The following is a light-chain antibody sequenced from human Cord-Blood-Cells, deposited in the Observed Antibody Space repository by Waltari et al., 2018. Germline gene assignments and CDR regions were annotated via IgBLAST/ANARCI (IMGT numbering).Light chain of an antibody. Sequence: EIVLTKSPATLSLSPGERAHLSCGASQSVSSSYLAWYQQKPGLAPRLLIYDASSRATGIPDRFSCSWSGTDFTLTIIRLEPEDFAVYYCQQYGSSPTFGGGTKVEIK. J-gene: IGKJ4*01. V-gene: IGKV3D-20*01. CDR2: DAS. CDR3: QQYGSSPT. CDR1: QSVSSSY.